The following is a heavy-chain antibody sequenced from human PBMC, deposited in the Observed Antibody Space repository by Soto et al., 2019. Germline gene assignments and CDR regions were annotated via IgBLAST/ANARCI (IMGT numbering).Heavy chain of an antibody. CDR1: GFTFSSYA. D-gene: IGHD1-7*01. V-gene: IGHV3-23*01. CDR2: ISGSGGST. J-gene: IGHJ4*02. CDR3: AKDLAARPSTNNWNFPSPYYFDY. Sequence: GGSLRLSCAASGFTFSSYAMSWVRQAPGKGLEWVSAISGSGGSTYYADSVKGRFTISRDNSKNTLYLQMNSLRAEDTAVYYCAKDLAARPSTNNWNFPSPYYFDYWGQGTLVTVS.